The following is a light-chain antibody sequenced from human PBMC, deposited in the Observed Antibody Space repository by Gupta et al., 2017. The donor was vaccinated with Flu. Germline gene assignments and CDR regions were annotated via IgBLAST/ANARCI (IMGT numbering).Light chain of an antibody. V-gene: IGKV3-11*01. CDR3: QQRSSWLT. CDR1: QNVNSY. CDR2: DAS. Sequence: EIVLTQSPATLSLSPGERATLSCRASQNVNSYLAWYQLKPGQSPRLLIYDASYRATGTPGRFSGSGSGTDFTLTISSREPEDFAVYYWQQRSSWLTFGGGTKVEIK. J-gene: IGKJ4*01.